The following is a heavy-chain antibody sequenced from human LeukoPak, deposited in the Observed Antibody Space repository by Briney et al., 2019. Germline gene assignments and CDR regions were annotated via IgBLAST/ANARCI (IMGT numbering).Heavy chain of an antibody. V-gene: IGHV3-23*01. CDR2: ISGSGGST. D-gene: IGHD3-10*01. CDR3: AKGRRFGELHVGEFFDY. CDR1: GFTFSSYA. J-gene: IGHJ4*02. Sequence: GGSLRLSCAASGFTFSSYAMSWVRQAPGKGLEWVSAISGSGGSTYYADSVKGRFTISRDNSKNTLYLQMNSLRAEDTAVYYCAKGRRFGELHVGEFFDYWSQGTLVTVSS.